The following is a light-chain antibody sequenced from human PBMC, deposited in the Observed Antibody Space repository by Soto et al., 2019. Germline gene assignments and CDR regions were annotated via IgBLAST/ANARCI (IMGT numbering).Light chain of an antibody. Sequence: QLVLTQSTSASASLGAWVKLTCTLSSGHSSYAIAWHQQQPEKGPRYLMKLNSDGSHSKGDGIPDRFSGSSSGAERYLTISSLQSEDEADYYCQTWGTGIGVFGGGTKLTVL. J-gene: IGLJ3*02. CDR2: LNSDGSH. CDR1: SGHSSYA. V-gene: IGLV4-69*01. CDR3: QTWGTGIGV.